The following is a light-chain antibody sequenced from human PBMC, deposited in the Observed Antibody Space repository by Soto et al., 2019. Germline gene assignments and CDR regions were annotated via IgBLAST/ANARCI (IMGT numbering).Light chain of an antibody. CDR2: GAS. J-gene: IGKJ2*01. V-gene: IGKV3-20*01. CDR1: QSISSSY. Sequence: EIVLTQSPGTLSLSPGERATLSCRASQSISSSYLAWYQRRPGQTPRLLIYGASSRATGIPDRFSGSGSGTDFTLTISRLEPEDFAVYYCQQYDNSIYTFGQGTKLEIK. CDR3: QQYDNSIYT.